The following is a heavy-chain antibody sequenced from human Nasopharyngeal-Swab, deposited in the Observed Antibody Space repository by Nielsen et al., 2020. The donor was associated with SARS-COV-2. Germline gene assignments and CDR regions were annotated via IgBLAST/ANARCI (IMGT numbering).Heavy chain of an antibody. D-gene: IGHD3-3*01. Sequence: GESLKISCAASGFTFSDYYMSWIRQAPGKGLEWVSYISSSGSTIYYADSVKGVFTISRDNAKNSLYLQMNSLKAEDTAVYYCARDSSSAYDFWSGYYAPNDYYYYYGMDVWGQGTTVTVSS. CDR1: GFTFSDYY. V-gene: IGHV3-11*04. J-gene: IGHJ6*02. CDR3: ARDSSSAYDFWSGYYAPNDYYYYYGMDV. CDR2: ISSSGSTI.